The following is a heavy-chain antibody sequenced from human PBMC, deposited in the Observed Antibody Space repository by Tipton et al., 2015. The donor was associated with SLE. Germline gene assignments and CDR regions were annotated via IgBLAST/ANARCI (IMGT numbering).Heavy chain of an antibody. Sequence: SLRLSCAASGFTFSNYGMHWVRQAPGRGPEWVAVIWYDGSNKDYEDSVKGRFTISRDNSKNTLYLQMNSLRIEDTAMYYCAKAGSRYDFWSGYSYYFDYWGQGTLVTVSS. V-gene: IGHV3-30*18. CDR1: GFTFSNYG. D-gene: IGHD3-3*01. J-gene: IGHJ4*02. CDR2: IWYDGSNK. CDR3: AKAGSRYDFWSGYSYYFDY.